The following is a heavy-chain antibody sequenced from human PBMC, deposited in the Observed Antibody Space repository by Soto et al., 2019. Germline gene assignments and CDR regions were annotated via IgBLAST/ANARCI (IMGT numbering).Heavy chain of an antibody. CDR1: GYTFTRYD. CDR2: MNPNRGNT. CDR3: ARERSSGWYVDY. Sequence: QVQLVKSGAEVKKPGASVNVSCKASGYTFTRYDINWVRQATGQGLEGMGWMNPNRGNTGYAQKFQGRVTMTRNTSISTAYIELSSLRSEDTAVDYCARERSSGWYVDYWGQGTLVTVSS. V-gene: IGHV1-8*01. J-gene: IGHJ4*02. D-gene: IGHD6-19*01.